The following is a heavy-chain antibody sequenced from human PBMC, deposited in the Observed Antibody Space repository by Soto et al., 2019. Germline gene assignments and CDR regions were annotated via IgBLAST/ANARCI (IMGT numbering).Heavy chain of an antibody. CDR1: GFSLSTSGVG. J-gene: IGHJ4*02. V-gene: IGHV2-5*02. CDR3: AHSPQKPHGPDFDY. CDR2: IYWDDDK. Sequence: QITLKESGPTLVKPTQTLTLTCTFSGFSLSTSGVGVGWIRQPPGKALEWLALIYWDDDKRSSPSLKSRLTITNATSKTQVVLTMTNMDPVDTATYYCAHSPQKPHGPDFDYWGQGTLVTVSS.